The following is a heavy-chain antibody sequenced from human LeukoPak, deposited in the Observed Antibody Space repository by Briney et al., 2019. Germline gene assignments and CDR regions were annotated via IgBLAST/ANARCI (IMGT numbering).Heavy chain of an antibody. Sequence: GGSLRLSCAASGFSFRSYEMNWVRQAPGKGLEWVARVDSDGEITTYADAVKGRFTISRDNAKSTLYLQMKGLRAEDAAVYYCAREGTLALAFDYWGQGTLVAVSS. J-gene: IGHJ4*02. D-gene: IGHD6-19*01. CDR2: VDSDGEIT. V-gene: IGHV3-74*03. CDR1: GFSFRSYE. CDR3: AREGTLALAFDY.